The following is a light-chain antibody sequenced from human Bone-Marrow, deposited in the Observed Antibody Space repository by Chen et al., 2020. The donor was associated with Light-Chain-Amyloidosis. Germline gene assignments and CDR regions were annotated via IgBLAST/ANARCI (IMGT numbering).Light chain of an antibody. CDR1: QSVLYSSNNQNY. V-gene: IGKV4-1*01. CDR2: FAS. Sequence: IVMTQSPDSLAVSLGERATINCKSSQSVLYSSNNQNYLTWYQQKPGQPPKLLIYFASTRESGVPDRFSGSGSGTDFTLTSSSLQAEDVAVYYCQQYYNVPFTFGPGTKVDIK. CDR3: QQYYNVPFT. J-gene: IGKJ3*01.